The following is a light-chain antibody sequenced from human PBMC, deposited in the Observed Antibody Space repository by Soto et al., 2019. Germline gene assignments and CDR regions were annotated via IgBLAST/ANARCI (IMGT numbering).Light chain of an antibody. CDR3: SSYTGSSTLV. Sequence: QSALTQPASVSGSPGQLITISCTGTSSDVGAYNYVSWYQQHPGKAPKFMIYEVSNRPSGVSNRFSGSKSGNTASLTISGLQAEDEADYYCSSYTGSSTLVFGTGTKLTVL. CDR2: EVS. CDR1: SSDVGAYNY. V-gene: IGLV2-14*01. J-gene: IGLJ1*01.